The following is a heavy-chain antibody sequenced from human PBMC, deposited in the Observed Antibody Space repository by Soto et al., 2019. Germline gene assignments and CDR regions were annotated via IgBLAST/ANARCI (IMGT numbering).Heavy chain of an antibody. Sequence: SETLSLTCTVTGDSINNRSYYWGWIRQPPGKGLEWIGSIYYSGSTYNNPSLKSRVSMSVDTSKNQFSLKLRSVTAADTAVYFCARHRIEVVWRGFDFWGQGSPVTVSS. J-gene: IGHJ4*02. V-gene: IGHV4-39*01. CDR1: GDSINNRSYY. D-gene: IGHD3-10*01. CDR2: IYYSGST. CDR3: ARHRIEVVWRGFDF.